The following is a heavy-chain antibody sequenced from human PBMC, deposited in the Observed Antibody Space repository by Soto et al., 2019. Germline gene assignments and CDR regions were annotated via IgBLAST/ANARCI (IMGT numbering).Heavy chain of an antibody. Sequence: PSETLSLTCTVSGGSISSADYYWSWVRQPPGKGLEWIGYIYYSGSTFFNPSLKSRVTISKDTSRNQFSLRLNSATAADTAVYYCARVIVVTIGGMDVWGQGTTVTVYS. CDR1: GGSISSADYY. CDR2: IYYSGST. CDR3: ARVIVVTIGGMDV. J-gene: IGHJ6*02. V-gene: IGHV4-30-4*01. D-gene: IGHD5-12*01.